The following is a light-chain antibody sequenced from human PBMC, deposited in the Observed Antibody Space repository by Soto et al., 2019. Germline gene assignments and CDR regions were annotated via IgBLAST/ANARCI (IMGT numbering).Light chain of an antibody. CDR3: SSYSIGTAYL. J-gene: IGLJ1*01. Sequence: QSVLTQPPSVSGAPGQRVTISCTGSSSNIGAGYDVHWYQQLPGTAPKLLIYDNSDRPSGVPDRFSGSKSGTSASLAISGLQAEDEADYFCSSYSIGTAYLFGTGTKVTVL. CDR1: SSNIGAGYD. CDR2: DNS. V-gene: IGLV1-40*01.